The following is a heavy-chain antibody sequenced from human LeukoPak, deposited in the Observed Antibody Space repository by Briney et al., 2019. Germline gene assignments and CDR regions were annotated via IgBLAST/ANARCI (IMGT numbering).Heavy chain of an antibody. CDR1: GYTLTELS. J-gene: IGHJ6*02. Sequence: ASVKVSCKVSGYTLTELSMHWVRQAPGKGLEWMGGFDPEDGETIYAQKFQGRVTMTEDTSTDTAYMELSSLRSEDTAVYYCATGWDGWYPRNYGMDVWGQGTTVTVSS. V-gene: IGHV1-24*01. CDR2: FDPEDGET. CDR3: ATGWDGWYPRNYGMDV. D-gene: IGHD6-19*01.